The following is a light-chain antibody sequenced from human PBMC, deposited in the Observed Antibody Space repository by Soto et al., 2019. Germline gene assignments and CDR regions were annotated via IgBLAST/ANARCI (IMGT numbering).Light chain of an antibody. CDR1: QSVSSN. V-gene: IGKV3D-15*01. CDR3: QQYNNWPPGT. Sequence: EIVMTQSPATLSVSPGERATLSCRASQSVSSNLAWYQQKPGQAPRLLIYGASISATGIPARFSGSGSGTKFTLTISSLQSEDVAVYYCQQYNNWPPGTFGQGTKVEIK. J-gene: IGKJ1*01. CDR2: GAS.